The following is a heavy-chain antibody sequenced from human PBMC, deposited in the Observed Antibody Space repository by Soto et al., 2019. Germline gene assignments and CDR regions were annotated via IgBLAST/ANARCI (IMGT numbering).Heavy chain of an antibody. Sequence: GASVQVSCKASGSTFTSYGISWVRQAPGQGLEWMGWISAYNGNTNYAQKLQGRVTMTTDTSTSTAYMELRSLRSDDTAVYYCARSSYNWNDGGAFDIWGQGTMVTVSS. J-gene: IGHJ3*02. CDR2: ISAYNGNT. CDR1: GSTFTSYG. CDR3: ARSSYNWNDGGAFDI. D-gene: IGHD1-1*01. V-gene: IGHV1-18*04.